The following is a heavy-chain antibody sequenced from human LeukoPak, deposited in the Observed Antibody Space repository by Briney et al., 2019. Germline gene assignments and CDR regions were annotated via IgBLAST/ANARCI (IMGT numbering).Heavy chain of an antibody. Sequence: GASVKVSCKTSDFRDYYMKWVRQAPGQGLEWLGWINPKSGDTDYAQKFQGRVTMTRDTSISTAYMELSGLKPDDTAIYFCASGYSGYDLNYWGQGTQVTVSS. CDR2: INPKSGDT. V-gene: IGHV1-2*02. CDR1: DFRDYY. D-gene: IGHD5-12*01. J-gene: IGHJ4*02. CDR3: ASGYSGYDLNY.